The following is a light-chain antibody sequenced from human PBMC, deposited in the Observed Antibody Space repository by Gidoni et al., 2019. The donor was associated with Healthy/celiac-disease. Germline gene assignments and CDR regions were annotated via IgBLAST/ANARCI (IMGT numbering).Light chain of an antibody. CDR3: QAWDSSTFNDV. CDR1: KLGDKY. V-gene: IGLV3-1*01. CDR2: QDS. J-gene: IGLJ1*01. Sequence: SYTLTHPPSVSLSPGQTASIPCSGDKLGDKYACWYQQKPGQSPVLVIYQDSKRPSGIPERFSGSNSGNTATLTISGTQAMDEADYYCQAWDSSTFNDVFGTGTKVTVL.